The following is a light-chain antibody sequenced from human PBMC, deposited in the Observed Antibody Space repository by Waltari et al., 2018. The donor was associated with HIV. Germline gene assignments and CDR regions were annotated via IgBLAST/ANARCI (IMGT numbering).Light chain of an antibody. V-gene: IGLV7-46*01. CDR3: LLSYSGTRV. J-gene: IGLJ3*02. CDR1: PGAVPSGPY. CDR2: DTN. Sequence: QAVVTQAPSLTVSPGGTVTPTCRSSPGAVPSGPYPYWFQQKPGQAPRTLIYDTNTKHSWTPARFSGSLLGGKAALTLSGAQPEDEAEYYCLLSYSGTRVFGGGTKLTVL.